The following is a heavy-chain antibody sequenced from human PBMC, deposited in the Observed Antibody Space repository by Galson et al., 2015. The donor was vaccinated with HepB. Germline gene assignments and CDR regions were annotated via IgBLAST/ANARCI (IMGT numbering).Heavy chain of an antibody. Sequence: LSLTCTVSGDSITSGGYYWSWIRQYPGKGLEWIGYIHSSGSTYYNPSLKSRITISLDTSKNQLSLQVNSVTTTDTAVFYCARGKPSMGLYDGGWIDPWGQGTLVTVSS. CDR2: IHSSGST. CDR1: GDSITSGGYY. D-gene: IGHD2/OR15-2a*01. J-gene: IGHJ5*02. CDR3: ARGKPSMGLYDGGWIDP. V-gene: IGHV4-31*03.